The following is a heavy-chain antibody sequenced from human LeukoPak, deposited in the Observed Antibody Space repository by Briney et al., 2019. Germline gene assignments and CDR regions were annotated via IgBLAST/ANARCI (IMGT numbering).Heavy chain of an antibody. J-gene: IGHJ6*02. CDR3: ARAYHYGSGYGMDV. D-gene: IGHD3-10*01. Sequence: GGSLRLSCAASGFTFSSYTMSWVRQAPGKGLEWVSYISSSSSTIYYADSVKGRLTISRDNAKNSLYLQMNSLRDEDTAVYYCARAYHYGSGYGMDVWGQGTTVTVSS. CDR1: GFTFSSYT. V-gene: IGHV3-48*02. CDR2: ISSSSSTI.